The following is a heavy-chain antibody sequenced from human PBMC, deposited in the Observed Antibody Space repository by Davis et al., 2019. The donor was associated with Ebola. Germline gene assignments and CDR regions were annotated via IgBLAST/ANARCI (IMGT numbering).Heavy chain of an antibody. D-gene: IGHD2-15*01. J-gene: IGHJ4*02. CDR3: ARVHRVAPLDY. Sequence: PSETLSLTCAVYGGSFSGYYWSWIRQPPGKGLEWIGEINHSGSTNYNPSLKSRVTISVDTSKNQFSLKLSSVTAADTAVYYCARVHRVAPLDYWGQGTLVTVSS. CDR2: INHSGST. V-gene: IGHV4-34*01. CDR1: GGSFSGYY.